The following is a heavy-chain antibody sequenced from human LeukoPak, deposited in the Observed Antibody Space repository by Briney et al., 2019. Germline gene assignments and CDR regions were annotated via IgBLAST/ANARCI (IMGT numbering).Heavy chain of an antibody. CDR2: IYYTGST. D-gene: IGHD6-13*01. J-gene: IGHJ4*02. CDR3: ARTGTYFDY. Sequence: SETLSLTCTVSGGSISSSSYYWGWMRQPPGKGSEWIGNIYYTGSTYYNPSLKSRLTISVDTSKSHFSLKLSSVTAADTAVYYCARTGTYFDYWGQGTLVTVSS. V-gene: IGHV4-39*02. CDR1: GGSISSSSYY.